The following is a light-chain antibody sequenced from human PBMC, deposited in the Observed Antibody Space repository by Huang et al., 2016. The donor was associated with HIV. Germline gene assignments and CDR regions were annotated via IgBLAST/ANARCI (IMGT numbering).Light chain of an antibody. J-gene: IGKJ1*01. V-gene: IGKV1-5*03. CDR3: QHYNSFPWT. CDR2: EAS. CDR1: QSIGTW. Sequence: DIQMTQSSATLSASVGDKVTITCRSSQSIGTWLAWYQQKPGKAPNLLIYEASALESGVPSRFSGGGSGTEFTLTISSLQPDDFATYYCQHYNSFPWTFGQGTKVEV.